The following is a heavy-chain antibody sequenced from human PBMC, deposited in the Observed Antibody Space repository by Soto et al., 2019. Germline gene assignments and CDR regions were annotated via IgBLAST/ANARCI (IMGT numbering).Heavy chain of an antibody. CDR3: ARLEGLATISYYFDF. CDR2: INDSGNI. J-gene: IGHJ4*02. CDR1: GGSFSGYQ. Sequence: PSETLSLTCAVYGGSFSGYQWSWIRQTPGKGLEWIGEINDSGNINYNPSLKSRVTILLDTPKKQISLKLSSVTAADSAVYYCARLEGLATISYYFDFWGPGALVTVS. V-gene: IGHV4-34*01. D-gene: IGHD1-1*01.